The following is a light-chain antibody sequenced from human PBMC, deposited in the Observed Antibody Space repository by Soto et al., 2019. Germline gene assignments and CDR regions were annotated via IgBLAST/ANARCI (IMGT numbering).Light chain of an antibody. V-gene: IGLV1-44*01. CDR1: SSNIGSNT. Sequence: QSVLTQPPSASGAPGQRVTISCSGSSSNIGSNTVNWYQQLPGTAPKLLIYKNNQRPSGVADRFYGAKSGTSASLAISGLQSEDGADYYCSACDDSLNGYVFGTGTKLTVL. CDR2: KNN. CDR3: SACDDSLNGYV. J-gene: IGLJ1*01.